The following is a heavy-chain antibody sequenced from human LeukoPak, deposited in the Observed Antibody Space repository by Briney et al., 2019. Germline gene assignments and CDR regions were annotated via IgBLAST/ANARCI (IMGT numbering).Heavy chain of an antibody. D-gene: IGHD1-26*01. CDR2: FDPEDGET. Sequence: GASMKVSCKVSGYTLTELSMHWVRQAPGKGLEWMGGFDPEDGETIYAQKFQGRVTMTEDTSTDTAYMELSSLRSEDTAVYYCATTTHSGSYATLGYYYYMDVWGKGTTVTVSS. CDR1: GYTLTELS. CDR3: ATTTHSGSYATLGYYYYMDV. V-gene: IGHV1-24*01. J-gene: IGHJ6*03.